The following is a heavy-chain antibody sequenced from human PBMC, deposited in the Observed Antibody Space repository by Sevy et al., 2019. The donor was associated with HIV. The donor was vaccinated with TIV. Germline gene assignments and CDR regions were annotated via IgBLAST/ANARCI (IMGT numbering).Heavy chain of an antibody. CDR1: GGSFSGYY. Sequence: SETLSLTCAVYGGSFSGYYWSWIRQPPGKGLEWIGEINHSGSTNYNPSLKSRVTISVDTSKNKFPLKLSFVTVADTAVYYCARVRAARFLEWLPPTFDPWGQGTLVTVSS. D-gene: IGHD3-3*01. V-gene: IGHV4-34*01. CDR3: ARVRAARFLEWLPPTFDP. CDR2: INHSGST. J-gene: IGHJ5*02.